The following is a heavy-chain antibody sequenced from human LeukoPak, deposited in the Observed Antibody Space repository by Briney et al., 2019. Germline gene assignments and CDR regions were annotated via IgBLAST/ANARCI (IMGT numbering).Heavy chain of an antibody. CDR2: IYTSGGT. Sequence: SETLSLTCTVSGGSISSGSYYWSWIRQPAGKGLEWIGRIYTSGGTNYNPSLKSRVTISVDTSKNQFSLKLSSVTAADTAVYYCAREVHGDIDYWGQGTLVTVSS. D-gene: IGHD4-17*01. V-gene: IGHV4-61*02. J-gene: IGHJ4*02. CDR1: GGSISSGSYY. CDR3: AREVHGDIDY.